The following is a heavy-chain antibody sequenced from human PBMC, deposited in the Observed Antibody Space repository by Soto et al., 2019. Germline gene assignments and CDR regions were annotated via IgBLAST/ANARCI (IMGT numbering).Heavy chain of an antibody. CDR3: ARDGPHIPAVGAV. V-gene: IGHV1-18*01. D-gene: IGHD6-13*01. J-gene: IGHJ6*02. Sequence: ASVKVSCKASGYTFINYGVSWVRQAPGQGLEWMGWISAYNGDKKYAQNVQGRVTLTTDTSTSTAYMEMRTLRSDDTAAYYCARDGPHIPAVGAVRGQGTTVTASS. CDR1: GYTFINYG. CDR2: ISAYNGDK.